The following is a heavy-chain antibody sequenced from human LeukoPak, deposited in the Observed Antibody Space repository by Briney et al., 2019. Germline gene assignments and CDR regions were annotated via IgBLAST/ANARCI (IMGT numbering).Heavy chain of an antibody. CDR2: VSPDGYS. V-gene: IGHV4-34*01. D-gene: IGHD2-8*01. J-gene: IGHJ5*02. CDR1: GVSLTDYY. CDR3: ARIRRGCGPEICYNH. Sequence: SETLSLTCAVSGVSLTDYYWSWIRQSPGKGLEWIGEVSPDGYSKYNPSLKSRLSMSVDRSENQLSLRLSSVTASDTAIYYCARIRRGCGPEICYNHWAQGSLVTVSS.